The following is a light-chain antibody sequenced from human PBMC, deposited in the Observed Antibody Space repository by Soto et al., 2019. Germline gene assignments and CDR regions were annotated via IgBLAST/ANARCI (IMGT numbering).Light chain of an antibody. CDR1: QSVSDN. CDR3: HLHNSGAIC. CDR2: RAS. Sequence: MTRSSETLNVSPGERVSISFRARQSVSDNLALYQQKPGQGPRLLVYRASTRTLGIPARFSGSESGTEFTLAVSGLLSKDFADYYCHLHNSGAICFGDGTRLEIK. V-gene: IGKV3-15*01. J-gene: IGKJ5*01.